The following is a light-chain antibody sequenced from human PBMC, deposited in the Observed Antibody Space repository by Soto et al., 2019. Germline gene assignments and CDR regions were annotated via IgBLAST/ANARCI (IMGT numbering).Light chain of an antibody. V-gene: IGLV1-44*01. CDR1: TTNIGINV. J-gene: IGLJ3*02. Sequence: QSVLTQPPAGSGTPGRTVTLSCSGGTTNIGINVVNWYQQVPGAAPRLLIYNNNQRPSGVPDRFAGSKSGTSASLAIRGLQPDDEDVYYCAEWDDTLSVNGWLFGGGTKLTVL. CDR2: NNN. CDR3: AEWDDTLSVNGWL.